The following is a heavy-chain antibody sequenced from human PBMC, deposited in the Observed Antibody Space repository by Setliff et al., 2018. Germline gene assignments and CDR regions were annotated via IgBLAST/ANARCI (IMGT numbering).Heavy chain of an antibody. CDR1: GASITNINYY. Sequence: PSETLSLTCTVSGASITNINYYWGLIRQPPGKGLEWIGSIFYSGSTYSTYYNPSLKSRITISVDTSMNQFSLRLSSVTAADTAVYYCARIITTKASAADFDYWGQGTLVTVS. CDR3: ARIITTKASAADFDY. V-gene: IGHV4-39*01. D-gene: IGHD1-1*01. CDR2: IFYSGSTYST. J-gene: IGHJ4*02.